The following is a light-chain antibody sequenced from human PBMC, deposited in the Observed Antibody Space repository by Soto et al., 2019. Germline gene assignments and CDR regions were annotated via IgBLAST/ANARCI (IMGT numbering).Light chain of an antibody. J-gene: IGLJ2*01. CDR1: SSDVGGYND. V-gene: IGLV2-14*01. CDR3: SSYTSSSTYVV. Sequence: QSALTQPASVSGSPGQSITISCTGTSSDVGGYNDVSWYQQHPGKAPKLMIYDDSNRPSGVSNRFAGSKSGNTASLTISGLQAEDEADYSCSSYTSSSTYVVFGGGTKLTVL. CDR2: DDS.